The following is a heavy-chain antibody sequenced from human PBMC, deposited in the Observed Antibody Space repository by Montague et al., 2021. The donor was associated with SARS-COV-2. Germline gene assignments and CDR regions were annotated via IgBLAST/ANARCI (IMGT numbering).Heavy chain of an antibody. CDR1: GTSFSGYY. D-gene: IGHD3-10*01. CDR3: ARLRDGVVPSPILGVGPYYSYYYMDV. CDR2: INHGGST. V-gene: IGHV4-34*01. J-gene: IGHJ6*03. Sequence: SETLSLTCAVHGTSFSGYYWNWIRQPPGKGLEWIEEINHGGSTKYSPSLKSRLTISADTSKNQFSLKPTSVAAADTAVYYCARLRDGVVPSPILGVGPYYSYYYMDVWGRGTTVTVSS.